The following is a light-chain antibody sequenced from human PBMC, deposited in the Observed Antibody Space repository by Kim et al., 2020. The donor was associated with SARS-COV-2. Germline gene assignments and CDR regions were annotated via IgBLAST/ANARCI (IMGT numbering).Light chain of an antibody. V-gene: IGLV3-21*02. CDR1: NIGSKR. CDR2: VVS. Sequence: PGETDRITCGGGNIGSKRVHWYQQRPGQAPVLVIYVVSHRTSGIPGRFAGSNAGNTANLTISRVEAGDEADYYCQVWHRGSDQGGVFGGGTKLTVL. J-gene: IGLJ3*02. CDR3: QVWHRGSDQGGV.